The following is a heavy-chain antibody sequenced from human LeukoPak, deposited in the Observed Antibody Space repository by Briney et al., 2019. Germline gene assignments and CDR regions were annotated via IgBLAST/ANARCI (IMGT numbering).Heavy chain of an antibody. CDR3: ARTGSDYYDSSGLVDY. CDR1: GGSISSSSYY. CDR2: IYYSGST. Sequence: PSETLSLTCTVSGGSISSSSYYWGWIRQPPGKGLEWIGSIYYSGSTYYNPSLKSRVTISVDTSKNQFSLKLSSVTAADTAVYYCARTGSDYYDSSGLVDYWGQGTLVTVSS. D-gene: IGHD3-22*01. J-gene: IGHJ4*02. V-gene: IGHV4-39*01.